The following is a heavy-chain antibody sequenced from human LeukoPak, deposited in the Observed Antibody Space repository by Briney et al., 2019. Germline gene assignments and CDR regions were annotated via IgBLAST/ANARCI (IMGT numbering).Heavy chain of an antibody. Sequence: AASVTVSCTASGYTFTGYYMHWVRQAPGQGLEWMGWIYPNSGGTNYAQKLQGRVTMTRDTSISTAYMELSRLTSDDTAVYYCAREPYGSGSFRTVYYYMDVWGKGTTVTISS. CDR3: AREPYGSGSFRTVYYYMDV. J-gene: IGHJ6*03. V-gene: IGHV1-2*02. D-gene: IGHD3-10*01. CDR2: IYPNSGGT. CDR1: GYTFTGYY.